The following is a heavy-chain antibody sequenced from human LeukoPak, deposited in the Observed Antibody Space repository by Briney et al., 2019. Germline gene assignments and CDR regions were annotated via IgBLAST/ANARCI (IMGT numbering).Heavy chain of an antibody. CDR1: GFTFSSYG. CDR2: IRYDGSNK. D-gene: IGHD3-3*01. J-gene: IGHJ4*02. V-gene: IGHV3-30*02. CDR3: SRQLRFLGYYFDY. Sequence: PGGSLRLSCAASGFTFSSYGMHWVRQARGKGLEGVAFIRYDGSNKYYADSVKGRFTISRDNSKNTLYLQMNSLRAEDAAVYYCSRQLRFLGYYFDYWGQGTLVTVSS.